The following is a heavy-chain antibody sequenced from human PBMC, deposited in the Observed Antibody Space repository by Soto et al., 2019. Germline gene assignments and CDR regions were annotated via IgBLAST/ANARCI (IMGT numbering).Heavy chain of an antibody. V-gene: IGHV4-59*01. CDR2: IYYSGST. D-gene: IGHD3-10*01. CDR3: AYGSGSYFGSNFDY. CDR1: GGSISNYC. J-gene: IGHJ4*02. Sequence: SETLSLTCTVSGGSISNYCLSWIRQPPGKGLEWIGYIYYSGSTNYNPSLKSRVTISVDMSKNQFSLKLSSVTAADTAVYYCAYGSGSYFGSNFDYWGQGTLVTV.